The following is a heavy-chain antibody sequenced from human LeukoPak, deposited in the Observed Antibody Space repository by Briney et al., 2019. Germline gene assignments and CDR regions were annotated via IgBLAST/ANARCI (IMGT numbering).Heavy chain of an antibody. D-gene: IGHD6-13*01. J-gene: IGHJ3*02. CDR3: ARVRAAGTWTFDI. V-gene: IGHV1-8*02. CDR1: GATFIIND. Sequence: GASVKVSCKSSGATFIINDINWVRQATGQGLEWMGWMNPNSGNTGYAQKFQGRVTMTRNISITTDYLELTNLRSEDTAVYYCARVRAAGTWTFDIWGQGTTVTVSS. CDR2: MNPNSGNT.